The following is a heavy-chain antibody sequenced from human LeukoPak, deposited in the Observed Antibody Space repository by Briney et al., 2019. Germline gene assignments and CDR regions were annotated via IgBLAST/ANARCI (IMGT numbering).Heavy chain of an antibody. Sequence: PGGSLRLSCAASGFTFSSYAMSWVRQAPGKGLEWVSAISGSGGSTYYADSVKGRFTISRDNSKNTLYLQMNSLRAEDTAVYYCAKEGYYYYSSGYYSFFDYWGQGTLVTVSS. D-gene: IGHD3-22*01. CDR2: ISGSGGST. CDR1: GFTFSSYA. J-gene: IGHJ4*02. CDR3: AKEGYYYYSSGYYSFFDY. V-gene: IGHV3-23*01.